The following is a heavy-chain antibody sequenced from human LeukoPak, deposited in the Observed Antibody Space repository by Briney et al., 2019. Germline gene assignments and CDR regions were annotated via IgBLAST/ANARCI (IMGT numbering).Heavy chain of an antibody. CDR2: INWNGGST. CDR1: GFTFDDCG. V-gene: IGHV3-20*04. CDR3: ARDAHTYYYDSSGCLAI. D-gene: IGHD3-22*01. J-gene: IGHJ3*02. Sequence: PGGSLRLSCAASGFTFDDCGMSWVRQAPGKGLEWVSGINWNGGSTGYADSVKGRFTISRDNAKNSLYLQMNSLRAEDTALYYCARDAHTYYYDSSGCLAIWGQGTMVTVSS.